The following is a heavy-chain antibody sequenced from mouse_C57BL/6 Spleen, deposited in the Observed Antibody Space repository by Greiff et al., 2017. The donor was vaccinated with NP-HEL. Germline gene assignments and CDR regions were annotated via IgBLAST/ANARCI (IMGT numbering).Heavy chain of an antibody. CDR1: GYAFSSYW. D-gene: IGHD2-4*01. J-gene: IGHJ4*01. Sequence: QVQLQQSGAELVKPGASVKISCKASGYAFSSYWMNWVKQRPGKGLEWIGQIYPGDGDTNYNGKFKGKATLTADKSSSTAYMQLSSLTSEDSAVYFCARPPIYYDYGYAMDYWGQGTSVTVSS. V-gene: IGHV1-80*01. CDR3: ARPPIYYDYGYAMDY. CDR2: IYPGDGDT.